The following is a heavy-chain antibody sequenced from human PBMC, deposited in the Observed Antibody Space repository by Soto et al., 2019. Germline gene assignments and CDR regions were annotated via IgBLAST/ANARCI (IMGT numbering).Heavy chain of an antibody. CDR2: IRSKANSYAT. J-gene: IGHJ4*02. D-gene: IGHD4-17*01. V-gene: IGHV3-73*01. Sequence: GGSLRLSCAASGFTFSGSAMHWVRQASGKGLEWVGRIRSKANSYATAYAASVKGRFTISRDDSKNTAYLQMNSLKTEDTAVYYCTRPRSDYGGNEYYFDYWGQGTLVTVSS. CDR1: GFTFSGSA. CDR3: TRPRSDYGGNEYYFDY.